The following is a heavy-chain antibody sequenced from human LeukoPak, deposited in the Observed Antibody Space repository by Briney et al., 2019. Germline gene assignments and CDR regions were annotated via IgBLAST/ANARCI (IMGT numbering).Heavy chain of an antibody. D-gene: IGHD6-19*01. J-gene: IGHJ4*02. CDR3: AKSRANSSSGTFDY. V-gene: IGHV3-30*18. CDR1: GFTFSSYG. Sequence: GGSLRLSCAASGFTFSSYGMHWVRQAPGKGLEWVAVISYDGSNKYYADSVKGRFTISRDNSKNTLYLQMNSLRAEDTAVYYCAKSRANSSSGTFDYWGQGTLVTVSS. CDR2: ISYDGSNK.